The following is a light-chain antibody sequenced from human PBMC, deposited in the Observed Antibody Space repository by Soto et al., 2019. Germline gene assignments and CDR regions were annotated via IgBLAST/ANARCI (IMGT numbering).Light chain of an antibody. J-gene: IGLJ2*01. CDR1: KLGEKY. V-gene: IGLV3-1*01. CDR2: QDT. CDR3: QAWDSSIVV. Sequence: SYELTQPPSVSVSPGQTASITCSGDKLGEKYACWYQQKPGQSPVLVISQDTKRPSGISERFSGSNSGNTATLTISGTQAMDEADYYCQAWDSSIVVFGGGTKLTVL.